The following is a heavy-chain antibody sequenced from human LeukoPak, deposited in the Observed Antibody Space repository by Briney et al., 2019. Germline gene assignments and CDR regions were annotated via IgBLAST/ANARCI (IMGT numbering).Heavy chain of an antibody. CDR1: GDSFSSHY. D-gene: IGHD4-17*01. J-gene: IGHJ3*02. Sequence: SETLSLTCAVSGDSFSSHYWTWIRQAPGRGLEWIGYISYIGTTNYNPSLKSRVAISIDTSKNQFSLKLTSVTTADTAVYYCARDLVTVTKGFDIWGLGTVVSVSS. CDR3: ARDLVTVTKGFDI. V-gene: IGHV4-59*11. CDR2: ISYIGTT.